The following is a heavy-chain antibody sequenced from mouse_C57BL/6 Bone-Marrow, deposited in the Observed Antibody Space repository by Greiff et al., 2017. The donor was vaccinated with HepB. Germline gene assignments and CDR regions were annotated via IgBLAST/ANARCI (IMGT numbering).Heavy chain of an antibody. CDR1: GYSITSGYY. CDR3: ARGDDGYPYYAMDY. J-gene: IGHJ4*01. V-gene: IGHV3-6*01. CDR2: ISYDGSN. Sequence: EVKLQESGPGLVKPSQSLSLTCSVTGYSITSGYYWNWIRQFPGNKLEWMGYISYDGSNNYNPSLKNRISITRDTSKNQFFLKLNSVTTEDTATYYCARGDDGYPYYAMDYWGQGTSVTVSS. D-gene: IGHD2-3*01.